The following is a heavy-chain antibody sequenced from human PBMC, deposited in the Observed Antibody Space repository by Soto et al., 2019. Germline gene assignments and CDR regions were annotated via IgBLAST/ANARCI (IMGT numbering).Heavy chain of an antibody. J-gene: IGHJ5*02. CDR1: GGSISSYY. CDR3: ARNTGLRNPFDP. D-gene: IGHD3-3*01. CDR2: IYYSGST. V-gene: IGHV4-59*01. Sequence: QVQLQESGPGLVKPSETLSLTCTVSGGSISSYYWGWIRQPPGKGLEWIGYIYYSGSTNYNPSLKGRAAISVDTSKNQFSLKLTSVTAADTAIYYCARNTGLRNPFDPWGQGTLVTVSS.